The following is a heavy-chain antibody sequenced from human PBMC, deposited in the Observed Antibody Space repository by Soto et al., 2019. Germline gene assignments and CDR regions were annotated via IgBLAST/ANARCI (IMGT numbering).Heavy chain of an antibody. J-gene: IGHJ4*02. V-gene: IGHV3-15*01. Sequence: GGSLRLSCAASGFTFINAWMSWVRQAPGKGLEWVGRIKSKAAGGTTDYAAPVKGRFTISRDDSKTTLYLQMNSLRTEDTAVCYCTTLTMVDGHNDYWGQGTLVPVSS. CDR3: TTLTMVDGHNDY. D-gene: IGHD3-10*01. CDR2: IKSKAAGGTT. CDR1: GFTFINAW.